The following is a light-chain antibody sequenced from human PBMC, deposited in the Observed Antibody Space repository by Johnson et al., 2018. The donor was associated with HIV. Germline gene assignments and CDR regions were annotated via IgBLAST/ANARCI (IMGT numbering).Light chain of an antibody. J-gene: IGLJ1*01. CDR2: DNN. CDR3: GTWDSSLMAGV. Sequence: QSVLTQPPSVSAAPGQKVTISCSGSSSNIGNNYVSWYQHLPGTAPKLLIYDNNKRPSGIPDRFSGSTSGTSATLGITGLQTGDEADYYSGTWDSSLMAGVFGTGTKVTVL. V-gene: IGLV1-51*01. CDR1: SSNIGNNY.